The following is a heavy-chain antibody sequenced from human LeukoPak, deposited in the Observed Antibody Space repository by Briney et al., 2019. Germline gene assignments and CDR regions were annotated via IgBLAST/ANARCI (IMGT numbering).Heavy chain of an antibody. CDR3: AKDPSYYGSGFDY. D-gene: IGHD3-10*01. CDR2: IRYDGSNK. Sequence: GGSLRLSCAASGFTFSSYGMHWVRQAPGKGLEWVAFIRYDGSNKYYADSVKGRFTISRDNSKNTLYLQMNSLRAEDTAVYYCAKDPSYYGSGFDYWGQGTLVTVSS. V-gene: IGHV3-30*02. CDR1: GFTFSSYG. J-gene: IGHJ4*02.